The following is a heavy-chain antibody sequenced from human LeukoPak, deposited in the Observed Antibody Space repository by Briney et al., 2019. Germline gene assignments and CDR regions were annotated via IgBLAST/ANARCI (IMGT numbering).Heavy chain of an antibody. CDR1: GGSISSSNW. J-gene: IGHJ4*02. V-gene: IGHV4-4*02. D-gene: IGHD2-15*01. CDR2: IYHSGST. CDR3: ARGTRYCSGGSCYLFHFDY. Sequence: SETLSLTCAVSGGSISSSNWWSWVRQPPGKGLEWIGVIYHSGSTNYNPSLKSRVTISVDKSKNQFSLKLSSVTAADTAVYYCARGTRYCSGGSCYLFHFDYWGQGTLVPVSS.